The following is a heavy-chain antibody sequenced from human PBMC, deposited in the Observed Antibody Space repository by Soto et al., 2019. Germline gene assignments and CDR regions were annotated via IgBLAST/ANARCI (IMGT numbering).Heavy chain of an antibody. V-gene: IGHV1-69*13. CDR1: GGTFSSYA. CDR2: IIPIFGTA. D-gene: IGHD3-22*01. Sequence: ASVKVSCKASGGTFSSYAISWVRQAPGQGLEWMGGIIPIFGTANYAQKFQGRVTITADESTSTAYMELSSLRSEDTAVHYCAGTYYYDSSGYSPFDYWGQRTLVTVSS. CDR3: AGTYYYDSSGYSPFDY. J-gene: IGHJ4*02.